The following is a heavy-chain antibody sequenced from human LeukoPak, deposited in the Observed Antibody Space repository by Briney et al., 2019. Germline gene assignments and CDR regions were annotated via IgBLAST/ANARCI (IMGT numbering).Heavy chain of an antibody. CDR2: ISSSSSYT. V-gene: IGHV3-11*06. Sequence: GGSLRLSCAASGFTFSDYYMSWIRQAPGKGPEWVSYISSSSSYTNYADSVKGRFTISRDNAKNSLYLQMNSLRAEDTAVYYCASGGQQLPPDYWGQGTLVTVSS. CDR1: GFTFSDYY. J-gene: IGHJ4*02. CDR3: ASGGQQLPPDY. D-gene: IGHD6-13*01.